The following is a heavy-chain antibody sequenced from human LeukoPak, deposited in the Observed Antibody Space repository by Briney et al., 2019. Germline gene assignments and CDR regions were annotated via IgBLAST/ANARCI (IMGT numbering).Heavy chain of an antibody. Sequence: GGSLRLSCAASGFTFDDYGMSWVRQAPGKGLEWVSGINWNGGSTGYADSVKGRFTISRDNAKNSLYLQMNSLRAEDTALYYCAKGQYQLLHGWFDPWGQGTLVTVSS. V-gene: IGHV3-20*04. CDR3: AKGQYQLLHGWFDP. CDR2: INWNGGST. D-gene: IGHD2-2*01. CDR1: GFTFDDYG. J-gene: IGHJ5*02.